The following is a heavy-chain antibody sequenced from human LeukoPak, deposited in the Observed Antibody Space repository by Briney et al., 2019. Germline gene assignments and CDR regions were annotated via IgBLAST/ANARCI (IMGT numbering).Heavy chain of an antibody. Sequence: GGSLRLSCAASGFTFSNVWMSWVRQVPGKGLEWVGRIRRKTDGETTDHAAPVKGRFTISRDDSKSTLYLQMNSLKTEDTAVYYCVTDLVIKGYFDYWGQGALVTVSS. D-gene: IGHD2-21*01. V-gene: IGHV3-15*01. CDR3: VTDLVIKGYFDY. CDR1: GFTFSNVW. CDR2: IRRKTDGETT. J-gene: IGHJ4*02.